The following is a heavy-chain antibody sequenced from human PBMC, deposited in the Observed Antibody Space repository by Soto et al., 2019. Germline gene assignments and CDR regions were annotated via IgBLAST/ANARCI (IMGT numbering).Heavy chain of an antibody. CDR1: GFAFSTYG. CDR2: ISYDGTDK. Sequence: QVHLVEAGGGVVQPGRSLTISCVGSGFAFSTYGMHWVRQAPAKGLERVALISYDGTDKYYADYVKGRFSISRDNSNKTLSLQMDSLRPEDTAVYYCANDFGAWSDSRGRGTLGNVSS. CDR3: ANDFGAWSDS. D-gene: IGHD6-19*01. J-gene: IGHJ4*02. V-gene: IGHV3-30*18.